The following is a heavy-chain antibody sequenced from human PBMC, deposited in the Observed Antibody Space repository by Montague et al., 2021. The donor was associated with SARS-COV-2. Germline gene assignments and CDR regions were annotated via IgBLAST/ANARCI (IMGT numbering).Heavy chain of an antibody. Sequence: SLILSCAASGFSFSRYEMNLFRQAPVKGLEWVSYISSSGSTIYYSDSFKVRFTISRDNAKNSLYLQMNSLRAEDTAVYYCARVFATVGAMDRNDYWGQGTLVTVSS. D-gene: IGHD1-26*01. V-gene: IGHV3-48*03. CDR2: ISSSGSTI. J-gene: IGHJ4*02. CDR1: GFSFSRYE. CDR3: ARVFATVGAMDRNDY.